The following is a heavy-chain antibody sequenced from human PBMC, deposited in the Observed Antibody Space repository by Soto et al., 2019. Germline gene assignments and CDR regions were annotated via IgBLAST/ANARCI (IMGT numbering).Heavy chain of an antibody. J-gene: IGHJ5*02. CDR3: AKELEIVLMVHAASAS. Sequence: QLLESGGGLVQPGGSLRLSCAASGCNFAKFAMNWVRQAPGQGLEWVSAISGGGTTTYYADSVKGRFTIFRDNSRNTGHLQIESVRAEATAIYYCAKELEIVLMVHAASASWGQGTPVTFS. V-gene: IGHV3-23*01. CDR2: ISGGGTTT. D-gene: IGHD2-8*01. CDR1: GCNFAKFA.